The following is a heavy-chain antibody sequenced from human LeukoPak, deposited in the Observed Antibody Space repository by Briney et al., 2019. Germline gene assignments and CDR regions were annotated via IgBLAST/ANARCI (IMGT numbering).Heavy chain of an antibody. V-gene: IGHV3-48*01. Sequence: GGSLRLSCAASGFTFSSYSMNWVRQAPGKGLEWVSYISSSSSTIYYADSVKGRFTISRDNSKNTLYLQMNSLRAEDTAVYYCAKDQPYLIHYYDSSGYKDYWGQGTLVTVSS. J-gene: IGHJ4*02. CDR1: GFTFSSYS. D-gene: IGHD3-22*01. CDR2: ISSSSSTI. CDR3: AKDQPYLIHYYDSSGYKDY.